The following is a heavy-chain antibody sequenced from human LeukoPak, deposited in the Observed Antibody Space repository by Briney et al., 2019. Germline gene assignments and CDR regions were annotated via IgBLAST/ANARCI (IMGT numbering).Heavy chain of an antibody. CDR3: ARDPPDY. V-gene: IGHV3-48*03. J-gene: IGHJ4*02. CDR2: ILNSGTTT. Sequence: GGSLRLSCAASGFTFSSYEVNWVRQAPGKGLEWVSYILNSGTTTYYADSVKGRFTISRDNAKNSLYLQMNSLRAEDTGVYYCARDPPDYWGQGILVTVSS. CDR1: GFTFSSYE.